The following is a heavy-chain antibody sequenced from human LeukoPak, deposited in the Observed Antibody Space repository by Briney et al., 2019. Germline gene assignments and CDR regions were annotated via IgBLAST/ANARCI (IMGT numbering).Heavy chain of an antibody. Sequence: SETLSLTCTVSGGSISSHYWSWIRQPPGKGLEWIGYTYYSGSTNYNPSLKSRVTISVDTSKNQFSLKLSSVTAADTAVYYCARFGVDYDMDVWGQGTTVTVSS. J-gene: IGHJ6*02. D-gene: IGHD3-16*01. CDR2: TYYSGST. CDR1: GGSISSHY. CDR3: ARFGVDYDMDV. V-gene: IGHV4-59*11.